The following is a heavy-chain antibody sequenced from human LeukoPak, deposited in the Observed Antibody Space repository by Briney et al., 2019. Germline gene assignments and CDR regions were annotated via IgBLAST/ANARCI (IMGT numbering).Heavy chain of an antibody. CDR3: AREEPEPLPYYDFWSGYPISVNMDV. J-gene: IGHJ6*03. CDR1: GYTFTGYY. Sequence: VASVKVSCKASGYTFTGYYIHWVRRAPGQGLEGMGWINPDSGGTNYAQKFQGRVTMTRDTSISTAYMELSRLRSDDTAVYSCAREEPEPLPYYDFWSGYPISVNMDVWGKGTTVTVSS. D-gene: IGHD3-3*01. V-gene: IGHV1-2*02. CDR2: INPDSGGT.